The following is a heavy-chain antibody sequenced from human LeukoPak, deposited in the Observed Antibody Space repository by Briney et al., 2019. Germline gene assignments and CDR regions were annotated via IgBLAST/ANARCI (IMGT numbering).Heavy chain of an antibody. J-gene: IGHJ4*02. Sequence: GGSLRLSCVVSGFTFSSYWMSWVRQAPGKGLEWVANIRQDGSEKYYVDSVKGRFTVSRDNGENSLYLQMHSLRVEDTAVYYCARYGSTWYYFDSWGQGTLVTVSS. D-gene: IGHD6-13*01. CDR3: ARYGSTWYYFDS. V-gene: IGHV3-7*03. CDR2: IRQDGSEK. CDR1: GFTFSSYW.